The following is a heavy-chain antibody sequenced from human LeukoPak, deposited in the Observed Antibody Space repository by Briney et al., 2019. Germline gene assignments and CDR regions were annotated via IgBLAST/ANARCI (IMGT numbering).Heavy chain of an antibody. CDR3: ARVSHSWFGEAQVYYYYYYMDV. Sequence: GGSLRLSCAASGFPFDDYGMSWVRQAPGKGLEWVSVIYSGGSTYYADSVKGRFTISRDNSKNTLYLQMNSLRAEDTAVYYCARVSHSWFGEAQVYYYYYYMDVWGKGTTVTISS. CDR2: IYSGGST. CDR1: GFPFDDYG. V-gene: IGHV3-53*01. J-gene: IGHJ6*03. D-gene: IGHD3-10*01.